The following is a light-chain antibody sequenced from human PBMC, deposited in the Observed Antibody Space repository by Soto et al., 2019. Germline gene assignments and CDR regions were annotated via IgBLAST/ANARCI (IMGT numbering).Light chain of an antibody. CDR1: SSDVGSYNL. CDR3: CSYAGRSTYV. V-gene: IGLV2-23*02. J-gene: IGLJ1*01. Sequence: QSALTQPASVSGSPGQSITISCTGTSSDVGSYNLVSWYQQLPGKAPKLMIYEVSTRPSGVSSRFSGSKSGDAASLTISGLQAEDEAEYYCCSYAGRSTYVFGSGTKVTVL. CDR2: EVS.